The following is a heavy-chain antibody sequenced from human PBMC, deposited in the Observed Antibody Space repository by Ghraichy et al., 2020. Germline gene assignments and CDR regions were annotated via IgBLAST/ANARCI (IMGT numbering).Heavy chain of an antibody. V-gene: IGHV3-48*02. Sequence: LSLTCAASGFTFSTYSMNWVRQAPGKGLEWVSYISGSSSSIYYADSVRGRFTISRDNAKNSLYLQMNSLRDEDTALYYCARDPIYSDSSAYYYDYWGQGTLVTVSS. D-gene: IGHD3-22*01. CDR1: GFTFSTYS. J-gene: IGHJ4*02. CDR2: ISGSSSSI. CDR3: ARDPIYSDSSAYYYDY.